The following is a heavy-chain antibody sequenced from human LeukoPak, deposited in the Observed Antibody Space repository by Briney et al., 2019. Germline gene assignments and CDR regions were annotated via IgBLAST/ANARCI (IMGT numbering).Heavy chain of an antibody. CDR1: GFTFSSYG. CDR3: ATLGSCSGGSCYSRTDYYGMDV. J-gene: IGHJ6*02. Sequence: GGSLRLSCAASGFTFSSYGMHWVRQAPGKGLEWVAFIRYDGSNKYYADSVKGRFTISRDNSKNTLYLQMNSLRAEDTAVYYCATLGSCSGGSCYSRTDYYGMDVWGQGTTVTVSS. D-gene: IGHD2-15*01. V-gene: IGHV3-30*02. CDR2: IRYDGSNK.